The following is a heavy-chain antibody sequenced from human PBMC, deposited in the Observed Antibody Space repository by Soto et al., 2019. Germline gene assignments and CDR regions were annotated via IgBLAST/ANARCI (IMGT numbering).Heavy chain of an antibody. Sequence: GGSLRLSCAASGFAFSTFAMTWVRQAPGKGLEWVAAISVSGNNAYYADSVKGRFTISRDNSQNSVFLQMSSLRADDTAVYYCARGQLRPGILYSLGVLLPEYGLWGQGTLVTVSS. D-gene: IGHD3-22*01. J-gene: IGHJ4*02. CDR2: ISVSGNNA. CDR3: ARGQLRPGILYSLGVLLPEYGL. CDR1: GFAFSTFA. V-gene: IGHV3-23*01.